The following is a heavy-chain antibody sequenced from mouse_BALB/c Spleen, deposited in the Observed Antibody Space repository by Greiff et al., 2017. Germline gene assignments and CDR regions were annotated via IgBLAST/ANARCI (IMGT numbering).Heavy chain of an antibody. V-gene: IGHV5-6*01. CDR3: ARPNYYGRRKKAWFAY. Sequence: EVQVEESGGDLVKPGGSLKLSCAASGFTFSSYGMSWVRQTPDERLEWVATISSGGSYTYYPDSVKGRFTISRDNAKNTLYLQMSSLKSEDTAMYYCARPNYYGRRKKAWFAYWGQGTLVTVSA. CDR2: ISSGGSYT. D-gene: IGHD1-1*01. CDR1: GFTFSSYG. J-gene: IGHJ3*01.